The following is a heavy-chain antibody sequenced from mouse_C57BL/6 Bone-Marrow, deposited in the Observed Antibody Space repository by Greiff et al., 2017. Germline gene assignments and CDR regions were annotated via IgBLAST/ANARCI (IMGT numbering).Heavy chain of an antibody. CDR1: GYTFTSYW. D-gene: IGHD4-1*01. J-gene: IGHJ3*01. CDR2: IDPSDSET. Sequence: VQLQQPGAELVRPGSSVKLSCKASGYTFTSYWMHWVKQRPIQGLEWIGNIDPSDSETHYNQKFKDKATLTVDKSSSTAYMQLSSLTSEDSAVYYCARRDWDGGFAYWGQGTLVTVSA. CDR3: ARRDWDGGFAY. V-gene: IGHV1-52*01.